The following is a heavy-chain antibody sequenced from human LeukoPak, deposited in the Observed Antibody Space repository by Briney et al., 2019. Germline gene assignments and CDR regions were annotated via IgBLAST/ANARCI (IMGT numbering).Heavy chain of an antibody. CDR2: IVVGSGDT. D-gene: IGHD6-13*01. V-gene: IGHV1-58*02. Sequence: GASVKVSCKASVFTFSSSAMQWLRQARGQRLEWIGWIVVGSGDTKYAQSFQERVTFTRDMSTSTAYMELSSLRSEDTAVYYCAADRSVAAANTGGWFDPWGQGTLVTVSS. CDR3: AADRSVAAANTGGWFDP. J-gene: IGHJ5*02. CDR1: VFTFSSSA.